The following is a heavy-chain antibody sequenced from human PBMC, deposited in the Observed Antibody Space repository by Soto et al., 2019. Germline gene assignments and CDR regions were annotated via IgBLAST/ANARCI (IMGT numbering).Heavy chain of an antibody. CDR2: MNPNSGNT. J-gene: IGHJ6*03. Sequence: QVQLVQSGAEVKKPGASVKVSCKASGYTFTSYDINWVRQATGQGLEWMGWMNPNSGNTGYAQKFQGRVTMTRNTSISTAYMELSSLRSDDTAVYYCARNYDCSSTSCYYYYYYYMDVWGKGTTVTVSS. CDR3: ARNYDCSSTSCYYYYYYYMDV. V-gene: IGHV1-8*01. D-gene: IGHD2-2*01. CDR1: GYTFTSYD.